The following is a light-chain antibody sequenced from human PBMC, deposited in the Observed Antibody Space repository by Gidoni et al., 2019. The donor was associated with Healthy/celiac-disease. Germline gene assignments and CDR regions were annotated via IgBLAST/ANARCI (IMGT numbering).Light chain of an antibody. V-gene: IGKV3-11*01. CDR3: QQRRGF. J-gene: IGKJ3*01. CDR2: DAS. CDR1: QSVSSY. Sequence: EIVLTQSPATLSSSPGERATLSCRASQSVSSYLAWYQQKPGQAPRLLIYDASNRATGIPARFSGSGSGTDFTLTISSLEPEDFAVYYCQQRRGFFGPXTKVDIK.